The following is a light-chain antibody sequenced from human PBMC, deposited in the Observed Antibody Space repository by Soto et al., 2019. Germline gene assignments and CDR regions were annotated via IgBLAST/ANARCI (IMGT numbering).Light chain of an antibody. CDR2: DVD. CDR1: SSDVGGYNY. J-gene: IGLJ1*01. V-gene: IGLV2-14*01. CDR3: SSYTTGSTPFV. Sequence: QSALTQPASVSGSPGQSITISCTGTSSDVGGYNYVSWYQQHPGKAPKLMIYDVDHRPSGVSDRFSGSKSGNMASLTISGLQAEDEADYYCSSYTTGSTPFVFGIGTKVTVL.